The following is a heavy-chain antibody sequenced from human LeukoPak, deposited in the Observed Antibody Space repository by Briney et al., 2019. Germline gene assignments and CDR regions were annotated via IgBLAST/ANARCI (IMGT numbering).Heavy chain of an antibody. J-gene: IGHJ4*02. Sequence: PSETLSLTCTVSGGSISSSSYYWGWIRQPPGKGLEWIGSIYSGSTTYYNPSLKSRVTISVDTSENQFSLKLSSVTAADTAVYYCARRDLGATFDYWGQGTLVTVSS. D-gene: IGHD1-26*01. CDR1: GGSISSSSYY. V-gene: IGHV4-39*01. CDR3: ARRDLGATFDY. CDR2: IYSGSTT.